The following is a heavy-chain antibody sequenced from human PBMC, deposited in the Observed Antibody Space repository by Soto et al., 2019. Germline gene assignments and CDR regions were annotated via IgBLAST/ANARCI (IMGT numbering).Heavy chain of an antibody. CDR3: AKDISGRGSLSYSFGMEV. Sequence: PGGSLRLSCAASGFSFDDYAMHWARQAPGKGLEWVSGISWNSGSIGYADSVKARFTISRDNGKNLLYLQMNSLRAEDTAFYYCAKDISGRGSLSYSFGMEVWGQWTTVTVS. CDR2: ISWNSGSI. D-gene: IGHD1-26*01. CDR1: GFSFDDYA. V-gene: IGHV3-9*01. J-gene: IGHJ6*01.